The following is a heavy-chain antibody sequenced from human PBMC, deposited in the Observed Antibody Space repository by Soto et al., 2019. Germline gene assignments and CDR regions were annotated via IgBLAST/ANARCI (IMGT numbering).Heavy chain of an antibody. Sequence: EVQLVESGGGLVKPGGSLRLSCAASGFTFSSYSMNWVRQAPGKGLEWVSSISSSSSYIYYADSVKGRFTISRDNAKNSLYLQMNSLRDEDTAVYYCARAQYDSSGYYAAGAFDIWGQGTMVTVSS. CDR2: ISSSSSYI. V-gene: IGHV3-21*01. CDR1: GFTFSSYS. D-gene: IGHD3-22*01. CDR3: ARAQYDSSGYYAAGAFDI. J-gene: IGHJ3*02.